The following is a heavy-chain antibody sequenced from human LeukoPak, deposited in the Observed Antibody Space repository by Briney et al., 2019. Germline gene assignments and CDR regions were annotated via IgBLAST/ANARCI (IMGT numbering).Heavy chain of an antibody. CDR1: GFTFSSYA. D-gene: IGHD3-3*01. Sequence: GGSLRLSCAASGFTFSSYAMSWVRQAPGKGLEWVSAISGSGGSTYYADSVKGRFTISRDNSKNTLYLQMNSLRAEDTAVYYCAKVGYYDFWSGYYPTATYYYYGMDVWGQGTTVTVSS. CDR2: ISGSGGST. CDR3: AKVGYYDFWSGYYPTATYYYYGMDV. V-gene: IGHV3-23*01. J-gene: IGHJ6*02.